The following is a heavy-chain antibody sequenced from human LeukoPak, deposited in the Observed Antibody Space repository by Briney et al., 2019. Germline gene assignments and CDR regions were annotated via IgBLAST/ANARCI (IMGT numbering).Heavy chain of an antibody. D-gene: IGHD3-22*01. J-gene: IGHJ4*02. CDR3: AKAKRLMKTYYYDSSGYSTIKYYFDY. CDR1: GFTFSSYA. CDR2: ISGSGGST. V-gene: IGHV3-23*01. Sequence: PGGSLRLYCAASGFTFSSYAMRWVRQAPGKGLEWVSAISGSGGSTYYADSVKGRFTISRDNSKNTLYLQMNSLRAEDTAVYYCAKAKRLMKTYYYDSSGYSTIKYYFDYWGQGTLVTVSS.